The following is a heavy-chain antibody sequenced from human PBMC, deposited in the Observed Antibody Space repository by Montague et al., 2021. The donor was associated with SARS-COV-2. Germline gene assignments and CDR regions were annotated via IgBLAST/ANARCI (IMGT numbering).Heavy chain of an antibody. D-gene: IGHD3-3*01. CDR3: ARDLSGSQYLYYFDY. V-gene: IGHV3-7*01. J-gene: IGHJ4*02. CDR1: GFTFSNYW. Sequence: SLRLSCAASGFTFSNYWMSWVRQAPGKGLEWVANIQQDGSKKYYVDSVKGRFTISRDNAKKSLYLQMNGPRAEDTAVYYCARDLSGSQYLYYFDYWGQGTLVTVSS. CDR2: IQQDGSKK.